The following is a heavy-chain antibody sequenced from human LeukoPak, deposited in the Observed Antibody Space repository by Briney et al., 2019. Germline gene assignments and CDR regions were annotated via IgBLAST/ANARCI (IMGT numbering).Heavy chain of an antibody. CDR3: TRQLRYCSDGTCYFDY. J-gene: IGHJ4*02. CDR2: ISSGGGDT. CDR1: RFTFSTYA. D-gene: IGHD2-15*01. V-gene: IGHV3-23*01. Sequence: GGSLRLSCAASRFTFSTYAMSWVRQAPGKGLEWVSAISSGGGDTHYADSVKGRFTISRDNSKNTLYLQMSSLRADDTAVYYCTRQLRYCSDGTCYFDYWGQGTLVTVSS.